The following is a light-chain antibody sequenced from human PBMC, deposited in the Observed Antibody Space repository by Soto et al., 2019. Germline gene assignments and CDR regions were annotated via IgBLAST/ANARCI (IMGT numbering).Light chain of an antibody. CDR3: QQSYSTLYT. V-gene: IGKV1-39*01. CDR2: AAS. Sequence: DLQMTQSPSSLSASVGDRVTITCRASQSISSYLNWYQQKPGKAPKLLIYAASSLQSGVPSRFSGSGSGTDFTLTISSLQPEDFATYYCQQSYSTLYTFGQRTKLEIK. CDR1: QSISSY. J-gene: IGKJ2*01.